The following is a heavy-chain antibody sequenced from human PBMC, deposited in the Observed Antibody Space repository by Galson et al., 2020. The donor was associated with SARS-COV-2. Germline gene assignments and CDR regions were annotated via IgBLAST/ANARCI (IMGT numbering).Heavy chain of an antibody. Sequence: ASETLSLTCSVSGGTIGSYYWSWIRQPAGKGLEWIGRIYTTGSTTYNPSLKSRVPMPVDKSKNQFSLKLSSVTAADTAVYYCVRDLHYYDSSAYRYYYTMDVWGQGTTVTVSS. CDR3: VRDLHYYDSSAYRYYYTMDV. D-gene: IGHD3-22*01. J-gene: IGHJ6*02. CDR1: GGTIGSYY. V-gene: IGHV4-4*07. CDR2: IYTTGST.